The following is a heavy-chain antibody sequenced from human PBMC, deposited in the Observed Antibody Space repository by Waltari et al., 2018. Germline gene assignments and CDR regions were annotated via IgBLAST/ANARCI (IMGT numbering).Heavy chain of an antibody. CDR3: VQGGFYYVA. J-gene: IGHJ5*02. CDR2: INEDGREK. D-gene: IGHD3-10*02. Sequence: EAQVVESGGGLVQPGGSLRLSCAASGFIFSRYWMSWVRQAPGKGLEWVANINEDGREKHYVDSVKGRFTISRDNAKNSLYLQMNSLRAEDTAVYYCVQGGFYYVAWGQGTLVTVSS. V-gene: IGHV3-7*01. CDR1: GFIFSRYW.